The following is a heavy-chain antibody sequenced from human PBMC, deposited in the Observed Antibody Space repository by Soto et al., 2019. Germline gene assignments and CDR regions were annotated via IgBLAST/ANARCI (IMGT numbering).Heavy chain of an antibody. CDR2: FYSAGST. J-gene: IGHJ4*02. Sequence: GGSLRLSCAASGFTVSRNSMNWVRQAPGKGLEWVSGFYSAGSTYYADSVKGRFTISRDNSKNTLYLQMNSLRAEDTAVYYCARDKDVGDSSGWFPFDYWGQGTLVTVSS. CDR1: GFTVSRNS. CDR3: ARDKDVGDSSGWFPFDY. D-gene: IGHD6-19*01. V-gene: IGHV3-66*01.